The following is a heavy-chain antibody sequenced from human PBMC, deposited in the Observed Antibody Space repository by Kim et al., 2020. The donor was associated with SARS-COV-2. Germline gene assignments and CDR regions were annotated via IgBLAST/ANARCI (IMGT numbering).Heavy chain of an antibody. Sequence: SETLSLTCAVYGGSFSGYYWSWIRQPPGKGLEWIGEINHSGSTNYNPYLKRRVTISVDTSKNQFSLKLSSVTAADTAVYYCARSRRGITIFGVVIFGYFDYWGQGTLVTVSS. D-gene: IGHD3-3*01. CDR3: ARSRRGITIFGVVIFGYFDY. J-gene: IGHJ4*02. V-gene: IGHV4-34*01. CDR2: INHSGST. CDR1: GGSFSGYY.